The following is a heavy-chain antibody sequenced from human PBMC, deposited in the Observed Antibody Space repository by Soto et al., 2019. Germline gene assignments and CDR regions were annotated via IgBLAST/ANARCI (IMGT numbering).Heavy chain of an antibody. CDR1: GGTFSSYT. CDR2: IIPILGIA. J-gene: IGHJ6*02. V-gene: IGHV1-69*04. CDR3: ARELWSVVVPAAIFGMDV. D-gene: IGHD2-2*01. Sequence: SVKVSCKASGGTFSSYTISWVRQAPGQGLEWMGRIIPILGIANYAQKFQGRVTITADKSTSTAYMELSSLRSEDTAVYYCARELWSVVVPAAIFGMDVWGQ.